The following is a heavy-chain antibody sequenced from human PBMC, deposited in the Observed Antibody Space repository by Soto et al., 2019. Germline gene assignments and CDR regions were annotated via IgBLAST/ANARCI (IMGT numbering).Heavy chain of an antibody. V-gene: IGHV1-69*13. CDR1: GGTFSSYA. CDR2: IIPIFGTA. D-gene: IGHD5-18*01. Sequence: ASVKVSCKASGGTFSSYAISWVRQAPGQGLEWMGGIIPIFGTANYAQKFQGRVTITADESTSTAYMELSSLRSEDTAVYYCARDDVDTAMPSGYWGQGTLVTVSS. J-gene: IGHJ4*02. CDR3: ARDDVDTAMPSGY.